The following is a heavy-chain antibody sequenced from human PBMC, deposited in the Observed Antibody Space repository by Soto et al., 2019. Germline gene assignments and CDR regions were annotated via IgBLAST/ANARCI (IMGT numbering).Heavy chain of an antibody. Sequence: QVQLVQSGAEVKKPGSSVKVSCKASGGTFSSYAISWVRQAPGQRLEWVGGNIPIFGTANSAQKFPGRVTITADKSTSTAYVELSSLRSEDTSVYDCAREAAAGTETWYEPWGQGTLVAVSS. CDR1: GGTFSSYA. V-gene: IGHV1-69*06. J-gene: IGHJ5*02. CDR3: AREAAAGTETWYEP. D-gene: IGHD6-13*01. CDR2: NIPIFGTA.